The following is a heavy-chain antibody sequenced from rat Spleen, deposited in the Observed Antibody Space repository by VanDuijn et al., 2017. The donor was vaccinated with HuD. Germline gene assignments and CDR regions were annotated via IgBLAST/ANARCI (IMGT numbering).Heavy chain of an antibody. Sequence: QVQLKESGPGLVQPSQTLSLTCTVSGFSLTSYHVSWVRQPPGKSLVWMGTIWAGGGTNYNSAVQSRLSISRDTSKSQVFLKMNNLQSEDTAMYFCASQYYYDGNYRDYWGQGVMVTVSS. J-gene: IGHJ2*01. D-gene: IGHD1-12*03. CDR1: GFSLTSYH. V-gene: IGHV2-16*01. CDR3: ASQYYYDGNYRDY. CDR2: IWAGGGT.